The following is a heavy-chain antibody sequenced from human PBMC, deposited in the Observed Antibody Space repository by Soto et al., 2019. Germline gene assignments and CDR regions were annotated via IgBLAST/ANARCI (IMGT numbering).Heavy chain of an antibody. CDR3: AGATADYENSYYYYGMDV. V-gene: IGHV4-34*01. CDR2: SNHSGST. J-gene: IGHJ6*02. D-gene: IGHD4-17*01. Sequence: PSETLSLTCAVYGGSFSGYYWSWIRQPPGKGLEWIGESNHSGSTNDNPSLKRRVTRSVDTSENQFSLKLSSVTAADTAVYYCAGATADYENSYYYYGMDVWGQGTMVTVSS. CDR1: GGSFSGYY.